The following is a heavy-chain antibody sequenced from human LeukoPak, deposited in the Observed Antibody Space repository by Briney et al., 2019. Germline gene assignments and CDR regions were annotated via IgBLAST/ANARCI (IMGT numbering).Heavy chain of an antibody. CDR3: AVYGSGSSTNPRWEY. D-gene: IGHD3-10*01. J-gene: IGHJ4*02. CDR2: IKQDGSEK. Sequence: GGPLTLLCAASVYTLSNYLMSWVRQATGEGVECVANIKQDGSEKYYVDSVKGRFTISRDNAKNSLYLQMNSLRAEDTAVYYCAVYGSGSSTNPRWEYWGQGTLVTVSS. CDR1: VYTLSNYL. V-gene: IGHV3-7*01.